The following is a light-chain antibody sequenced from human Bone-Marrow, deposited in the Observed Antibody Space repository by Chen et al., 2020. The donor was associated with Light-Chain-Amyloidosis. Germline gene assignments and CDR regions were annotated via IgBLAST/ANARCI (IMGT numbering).Light chain of an antibody. Sequence: SYVLTQPSSVSVAPGQTATIACGGNNIGTTSEHWYQQTPGQAPLLVVYDDSDRPSGIPERCSGSNSENTATLTISRVEAEDEADYYCQVWDRSSDRPVFGGGTKLTVL. V-gene: IGLV3-21*02. CDR3: QVWDRSSDRPV. CDR2: DDS. CDR1: NIGTTS. J-gene: IGLJ3*02.